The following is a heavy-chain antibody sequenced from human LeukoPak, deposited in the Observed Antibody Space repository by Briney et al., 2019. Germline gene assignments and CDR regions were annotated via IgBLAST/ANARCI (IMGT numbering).Heavy chain of an antibody. CDR3: ARVYQSAEYYFDY. Sequence: PSETLSLTCAVSGYSISSGYYWGWIRQPPGKGLEWIGYIYYTGSTEYHPSLKSRVTISLDTSKNQFSLKLTSVTAADTAVYYCARVYQSAEYYFDYWGQGNLVSVSS. V-gene: IGHV4-61*01. J-gene: IGHJ4*02. D-gene: IGHD2-2*01. CDR1: GYSISSGYY. CDR2: IYYTGST.